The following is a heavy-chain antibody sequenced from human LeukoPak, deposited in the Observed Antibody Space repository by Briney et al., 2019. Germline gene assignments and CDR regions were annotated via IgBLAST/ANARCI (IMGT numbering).Heavy chain of an antibody. V-gene: IGHV3-30-3*01. D-gene: IGHD3-10*01. CDR2: ISYDGSNK. CDR3: AKDKTSMVRGVMLQ. J-gene: IGHJ4*02. CDR1: GFTFSTYT. Sequence: GRSLRLSCAASGFTFSTYTMHWVRQAPGKGLEWVAVISYDGSNKYYADSVEGRFTISRDNSKKTLYLQMNSLRPEDTAVYYCAKDKTSMVRGVMLQWGQGTLVTVSS.